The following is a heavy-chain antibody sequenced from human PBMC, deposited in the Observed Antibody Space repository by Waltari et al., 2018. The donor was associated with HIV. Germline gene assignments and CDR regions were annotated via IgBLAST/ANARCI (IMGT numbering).Heavy chain of an antibody. CDR1: GYTFTSYD. D-gene: IGHD6-19*01. CDR3: ARGFTRYSSGWYGY. Sequence: QVQLVQSGAEVKKPGASVKVSCKASGYTFTSYDNNWVRQAKGPALEWMGWMNPNSGNTGYAQKFQGRVTMTRNTSISTAYMELSSLRSEDTAVYYCARGFTRYSSGWYGYWGQGTLVTVSS. V-gene: IGHV1-8*02. CDR2: MNPNSGNT. J-gene: IGHJ4*02.